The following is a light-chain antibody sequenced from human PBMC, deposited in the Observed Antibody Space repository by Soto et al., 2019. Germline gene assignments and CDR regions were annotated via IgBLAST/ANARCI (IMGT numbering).Light chain of an antibody. CDR2: EGN. CDR1: SSDVGSYKL. J-gene: IGLJ3*02. CDR3: CSYAGSGTWV. V-gene: IGLV2-23*01. Sequence: QSALTQPASVSGSPGQSITISCSGISSDVGSYKLASWYQQHPGKAPKLMIYEGNKRPSGVSNRFSSSNSGNTASLTISGLQAEDEADYYCCSYAGSGTWVFGGGTKLTVL.